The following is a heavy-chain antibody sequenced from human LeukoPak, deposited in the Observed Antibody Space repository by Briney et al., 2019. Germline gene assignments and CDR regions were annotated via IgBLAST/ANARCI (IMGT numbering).Heavy chain of an antibody. Sequence: GGSLRLSCAASGFTFSNYDMHWVRQGTGKSLEWVSGISVAGNTYYRDSVKGRFTISRENAKNSLYLQMSSLRAGDSAVYYCARVRGDSSGWYENDHWGQGTLVTVSS. CDR2: ISVAGNT. V-gene: IGHV3-13*01. CDR1: GFTFSNYD. D-gene: IGHD6-19*01. CDR3: ARVRGDSSGWYENDH. J-gene: IGHJ4*02.